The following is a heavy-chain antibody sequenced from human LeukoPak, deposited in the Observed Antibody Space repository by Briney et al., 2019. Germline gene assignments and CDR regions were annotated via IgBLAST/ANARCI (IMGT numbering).Heavy chain of an antibody. CDR1: GGSISSGSYY. CDR2: IYTSGST. J-gene: IGHJ5*02. CDR3: AREAVGGSGSYSVDP. D-gene: IGHD3-10*01. V-gene: IGHV4-61*02. Sequence: NSSETLSLTCTVSGGSISSGSYYWSWIRQPAGKGLEWIGRIYTSGSTNYNPSLKSRVTISVDTSKNQFSLKLSSVTAADTAVYYCAREAVGGSGSYSVDPWGQGTLVTVSS.